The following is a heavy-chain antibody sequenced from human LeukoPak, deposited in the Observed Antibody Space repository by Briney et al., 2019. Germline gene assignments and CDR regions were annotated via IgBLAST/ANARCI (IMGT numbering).Heavy chain of an antibody. D-gene: IGHD5-18*01. J-gene: IGHJ4*02. CDR3: AKGREGYSYGYDWDY. V-gene: IGHV3-9*01. CDR1: GFTFDDYA. Sequence: GRSLRLSCAASGFTFDDYAMHWVRHAPGKGLEWVSGISWNSGSIGYADSVKGRFTISRDNAKNSLYLQMNSLRAEDTALYYCAKGREGYSYGYDWDYWGQGTLVTVSS. CDR2: ISWNSGSI.